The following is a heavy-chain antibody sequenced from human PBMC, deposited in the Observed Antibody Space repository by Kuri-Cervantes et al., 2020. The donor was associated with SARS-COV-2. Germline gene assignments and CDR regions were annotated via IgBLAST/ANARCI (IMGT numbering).Heavy chain of an antibody. J-gene: IGHJ5*02. CDR3: ARESIAVAGTGGFDP. D-gene: IGHD6-19*01. CDR1: GGSISSSSYY. Sequence: ESLKISCTVSGGSISSSSYYWGWIRQPPGKGLEWIGSIYYSGSTYYNPSLKSRVTISVDTSKNQFPLKLSSVTAADTAVYYCARESIAVAGTGGFDPWGQGTLVTVSS. CDR2: IYYSGST. V-gene: IGHV4-39*02.